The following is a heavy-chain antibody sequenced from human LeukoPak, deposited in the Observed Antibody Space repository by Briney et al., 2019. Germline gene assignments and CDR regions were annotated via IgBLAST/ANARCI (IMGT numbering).Heavy chain of an antibody. V-gene: IGHV1-2*02. J-gene: IGHJ4*02. Sequence: ASVKVSCKASGYTSTGYYMHWVRQAPGQGLEWMGWINPNSGGTNYAQKFQGRVTMTSDTSISTAYMELSRLRSDDTAVYYCARYHMSVIVAEYYFDYWGQGTLVTVSS. CDR3: ARYHMSVIVAEYYFDY. D-gene: IGHD5-12*01. CDR1: GYTSTGYY. CDR2: INPNSGGT.